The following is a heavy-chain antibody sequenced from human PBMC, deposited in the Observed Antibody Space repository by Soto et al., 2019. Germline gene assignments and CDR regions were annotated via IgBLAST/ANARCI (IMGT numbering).Heavy chain of an antibody. CDR3: VRQGSGYYLDAFDI. CDR2: ISSSSSTI. Sequence: EVQLVESGGGLVQPGGSLRLSCAASGFTFSSYSMNWVRQAPGKGLEWVSYISSSSSTIYYADSVKGRFTISRDNAKNSLYLQMNSLRDEDTAVYYCVRQGSGYYLDAFDIWGQGTMVTVSS. V-gene: IGHV3-48*02. J-gene: IGHJ3*02. CDR1: GFTFSSYS. D-gene: IGHD3-22*01.